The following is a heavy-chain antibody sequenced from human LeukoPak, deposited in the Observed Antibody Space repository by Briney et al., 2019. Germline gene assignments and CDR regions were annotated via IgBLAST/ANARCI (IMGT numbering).Heavy chain of an antibody. Sequence: GRSLRLSCAASGFTFSIYAMSWVRQAPGKGLEWVSTISGRGSGGSTYYADSVKGRFTISRDNSNDTLYMQMNSLRAEDTAVYYCAKLLAGTNSYYFNYWGQGTLVTVSS. J-gene: IGHJ4*02. D-gene: IGHD2-8*01. CDR3: AKLLAGTNSYYFNY. V-gene: IGHV3-23*01. CDR2: ISGRGSGGST. CDR1: GFTFSIYA.